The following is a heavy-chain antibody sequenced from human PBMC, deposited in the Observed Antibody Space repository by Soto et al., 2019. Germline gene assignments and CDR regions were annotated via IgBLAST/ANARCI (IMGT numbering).Heavy chain of an antibody. CDR2: ISSSSSVI. V-gene: IGHV3-48*01. CDR3: ARDLSWGSNWYYYMDV. D-gene: IGHD7-27*01. J-gene: IGHJ6*03. Sequence: EMQLVESGGGLVQPGGSLRLSCATSGFILSDCAMNWVRQAPGKGLKWVSYISSSSSVIDYADSVKGRFTVSRDNARNSLYLQMNSLRAEDTAVYYCARDLSWGSNWYYYMDVWGKGTTVTVSS. CDR1: GFILSDCA.